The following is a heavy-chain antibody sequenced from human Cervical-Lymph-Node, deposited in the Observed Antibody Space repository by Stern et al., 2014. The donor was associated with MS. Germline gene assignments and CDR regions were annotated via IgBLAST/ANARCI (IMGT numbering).Heavy chain of an antibody. CDR3: AVRYCSGGRCYSVPDV. Sequence: QVQLGQSGSELKKPGASVKVSCKASEYTHNNYLIHWVRQAPGQRPDWMGVINPSGATNYAQKVQDRVTMTTDASTSTFYMELSRLRSEDTAVYYCAVRYCSGGRCYSVPDVWGQGTTVIVSS. J-gene: IGHJ6*02. V-gene: IGHV1-46*02. D-gene: IGHD2-15*01. CDR2: INPSGAT. CDR1: EYTHNNYL.